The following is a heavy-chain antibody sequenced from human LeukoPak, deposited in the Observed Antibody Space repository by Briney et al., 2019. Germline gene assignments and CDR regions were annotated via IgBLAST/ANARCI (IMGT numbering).Heavy chain of an antibody. J-gene: IGHJ4*02. V-gene: IGHV4-34*01. CDR1: GGSFSGYY. Sequence: SGTLSLTCAVYGGSFSGYYWSWIRQPPGKGLEWIGEINHSGRTNYNPSLKRRVTISVDTSKNQFSLKLSSVTAADTAVYYCARQNYGAAPLRYWGQGTLVTVSS. CDR2: INHSGRT. D-gene: IGHD4/OR15-4a*01. CDR3: ARQNYGAAPLRY.